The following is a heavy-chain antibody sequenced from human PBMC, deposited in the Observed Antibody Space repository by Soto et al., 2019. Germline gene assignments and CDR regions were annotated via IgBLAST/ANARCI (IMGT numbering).Heavy chain of an antibody. J-gene: IGHJ4*02. V-gene: IGHV4-34*01. CDR3: ARFDDDWFAYYFDY. D-gene: IGHD3-9*01. CDR2: INHSGST. Sequence: SETLSLTCAVYGGSFSGYSWSWIRQPPGKGLEWIGEINHSGSTNYNPSFKSRVTISVDTSKNQFSLKLTAVTAADTAAYFCARFDDDWFAYYFDYWGQGTLVTVSS. CDR1: GGSFSGYS.